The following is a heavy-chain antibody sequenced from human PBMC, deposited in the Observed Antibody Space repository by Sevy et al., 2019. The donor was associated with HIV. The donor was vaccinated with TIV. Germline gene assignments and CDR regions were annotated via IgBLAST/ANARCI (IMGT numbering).Heavy chain of an antibody. CDR2: INGGGGGT. CDR1: GFPFSSHA. D-gene: IGHD1-26*01. J-gene: IGHJ4*02. V-gene: IGHV3-23*01. Sequence: GGSLRLSCAASGFPFSSHAMSWVRQAPGKGLEWVSVINGGGGGTYYAASVKGRFTISRDNSKNTLFLQMISLRAEDTAVYYCAKDQGWDLQGYLDYWGQGTLVTVSS. CDR3: AKDQGWDLQGYLDY.